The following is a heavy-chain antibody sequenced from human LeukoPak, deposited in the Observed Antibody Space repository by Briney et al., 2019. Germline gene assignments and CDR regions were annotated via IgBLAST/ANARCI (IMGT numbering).Heavy chain of an antibody. V-gene: IGHV3-48*01. CDR3: ARTYYDFWSGYYSHEGNPFDY. J-gene: IGHJ4*02. D-gene: IGHD3-3*01. Sequence: GGSLRLSCAASGFTVSRNYMSWVRQAPGKGLEWVSDISSSSSTIYYADSVKGRFTISRDNAKNSLYLEMNSLRAEDTAVYYCARTYYDFWSGYYSHEGNPFDYWGQGTLVTVSS. CDR2: ISSSSSTI. CDR1: GFTVSRNY.